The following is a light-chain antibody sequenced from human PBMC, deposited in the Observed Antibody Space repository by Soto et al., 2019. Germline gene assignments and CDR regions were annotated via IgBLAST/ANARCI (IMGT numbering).Light chain of an antibody. J-gene: IGKJ4*01. V-gene: IGKV3-11*01. CDR3: QQRNNWVA. CDR1: QSVRNY. Sequence: EIVLTQSPPTLSLSLGERATLSCRASQSVRNYLAWYQQKSGQAPRLLIYDASKRATGIPARFSGSGSGTDFTLTINSLEPDDFAVYYCQQRNNWVAFGGGTKVDIK. CDR2: DAS.